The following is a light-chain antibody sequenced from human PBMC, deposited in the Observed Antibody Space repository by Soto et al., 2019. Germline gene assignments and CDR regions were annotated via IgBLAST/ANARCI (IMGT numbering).Light chain of an antibody. J-gene: IGKJ4*01. CDR1: QSVGSNK. CDR2: DAS. V-gene: IGKV3-20*01. CDR3: QQYGSTPLT. Sequence: EIVLTQSPGTRSLSPGERATLSCRASQSVGSNKLAWYQQKRGQAPRFLMYDASTRATGIPDRFSGSGSGTDFTLTISRLEPEDFAVYYCQQYGSTPLTFGGGTKVEIK.